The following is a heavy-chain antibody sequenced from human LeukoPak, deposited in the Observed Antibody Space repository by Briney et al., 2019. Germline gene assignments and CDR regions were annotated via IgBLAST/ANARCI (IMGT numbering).Heavy chain of an antibody. V-gene: IGHV3-30-3*01. D-gene: IGHD2-2*01. Sequence: GGSLRLYWAASGLNLSSYAMHWVRQAPGKGLEWVAVISYDGSKKYYADSVKGRFTISRDNSKNTLYLQMNSLRAEDTAVYYCARAFCGLYCSSTSWDTDAFDIWGQGTMVTVSS. CDR1: GLNLSSYA. CDR2: ISYDGSKK. CDR3: ARAFCGLYCSSTSWDTDAFDI. J-gene: IGHJ3*02.